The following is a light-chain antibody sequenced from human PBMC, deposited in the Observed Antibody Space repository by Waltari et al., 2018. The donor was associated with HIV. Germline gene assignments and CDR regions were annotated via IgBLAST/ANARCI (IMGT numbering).Light chain of an antibody. Sequence: EIVMTQSPATLSGSPGGRATLSCRASQSIGSRLAWYQQKPGQAPRLLIYGASTRATGIPARISGSGSGTDFTLTISSLQSEDVAVYYCQQYNSWPPYTFGQGTKLEIK. V-gene: IGKV3-15*01. J-gene: IGKJ2*01. CDR1: QSIGSR. CDR3: QQYNSWPPYT. CDR2: GAS.